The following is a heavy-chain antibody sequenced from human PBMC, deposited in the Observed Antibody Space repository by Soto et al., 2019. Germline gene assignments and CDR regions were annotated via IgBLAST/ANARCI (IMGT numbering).Heavy chain of an antibody. D-gene: IGHD3-22*01. J-gene: IGHJ3*02. Sequence: QVQLAESGGGVVQPGWSLTITCAASGLTLGTYGMHWVRQAPGKGLEWVAVISNDGGDKYYSDSVMGRFTISRDNSKNTLFLQMNSLRAEDTAVYFCAKEFFDSSGFYPSLDALDIWGQGTVVTVSS. V-gene: IGHV3-30*18. CDR1: GLTLGTYG. CDR3: AKEFFDSSGFYPSLDALDI. CDR2: ISNDGGDK.